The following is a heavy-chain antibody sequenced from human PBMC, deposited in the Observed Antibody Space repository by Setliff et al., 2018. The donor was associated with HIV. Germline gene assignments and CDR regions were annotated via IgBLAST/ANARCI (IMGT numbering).Heavy chain of an antibody. D-gene: IGHD3-10*01. Sequence: PSLTCTVSGGSIVSSSYYWGWIRQPPGKGLEWIGTMYYRGTTYNNPSLKSRVTFSADTSKNQFSLNLNSVTATDTAVYYCARQGLTMNRGVPAPILYYFDYWGPGILVTV. CDR3: ARQGLTMNRGVPAPILYYFDY. CDR2: MYYRGTT. V-gene: IGHV4-39*01. CDR1: GGSIVSSSYY. J-gene: IGHJ4*02.